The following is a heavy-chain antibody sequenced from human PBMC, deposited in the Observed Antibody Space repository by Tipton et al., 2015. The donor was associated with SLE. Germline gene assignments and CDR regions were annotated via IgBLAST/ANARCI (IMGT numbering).Heavy chain of an antibody. CDR2: IYYSGYP. D-gene: IGHD3-3*01. V-gene: IGHV4-39*07. J-gene: IGHJ4*02. CDR1: GGSVSTSDFY. CDR3: ASSPGVTLFRVVTYFDL. Sequence: TLSLTCSVTGGSVSTSDFYWGWIRQSPGKELEWIGTIYYSGYPYYNSALQGRVIISVDTSKNQLSLKVSSVTAADTAVYYCASSPGVTLFRVVTYFDLWGQGILVTVSS.